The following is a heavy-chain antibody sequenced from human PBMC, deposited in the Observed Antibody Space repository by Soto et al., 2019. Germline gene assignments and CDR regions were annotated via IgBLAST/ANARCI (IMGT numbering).Heavy chain of an antibody. V-gene: IGHV3-23*01. CDR2: ISGSGGST. CDR1: GFTFSSYA. D-gene: IGHD2-2*01. J-gene: IGHJ6*02. Sequence: EVQLLESGGGLVQPGGSLRLSCAASGFTFSSYAMSWVRQAPGKGLEWVSAISGSGGSTYYADSVKGRFTISRDNSKNTLYLQMNRLRAEDTAVYYCATARYCSSTSCYANYYYGMDVWGQGTTVTVSS. CDR3: ATARYCSSTSCYANYYYGMDV.